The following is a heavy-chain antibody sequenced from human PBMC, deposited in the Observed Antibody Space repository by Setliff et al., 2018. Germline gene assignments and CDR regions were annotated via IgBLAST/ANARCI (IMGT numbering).Heavy chain of an antibody. CDR3: ARRVNYYDSSGYYYSWFYFDY. Sequence: SETLSLTCTVSGGSISSYYWSWIRQPPWKGLEWIGYIYTSGSTNYNPSLKSRVTISVDSPKNQVSLKLSSVTAADTAMYYCARRVNYYDSSGYYYSWFYFDYWGQGTLVTVSS. V-gene: IGHV4-59*01. J-gene: IGHJ4*02. CDR1: GGSISSYY. CDR2: IYTSGST. D-gene: IGHD3-22*01.